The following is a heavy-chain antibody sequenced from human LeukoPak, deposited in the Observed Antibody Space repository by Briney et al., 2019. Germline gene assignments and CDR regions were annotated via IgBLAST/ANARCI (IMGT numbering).Heavy chain of an antibody. CDR1: GFTFSSYG. CDR2: IRYDGSNK. Sequence: GGSLRLSCAASGFTFSSYGMHWVRQAPGKGLEWVAFIRYDGSNKYYADSVKGRFTISRDNSKNTLYLQMNSLRAGDTAVYYCAKSKEWRNAYYYYMDVWGKGTTVTVSS. J-gene: IGHJ6*03. V-gene: IGHV3-30*02. CDR3: AKSKEWRNAYYYYMDV. D-gene: IGHD3-3*01.